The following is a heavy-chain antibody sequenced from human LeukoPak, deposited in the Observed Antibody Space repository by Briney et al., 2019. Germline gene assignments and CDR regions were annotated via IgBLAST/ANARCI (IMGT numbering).Heavy chain of an antibody. CDR1: GYTFTGYY. J-gene: IGHJ4*02. V-gene: IGHV1-2*02. CDR3: ARDSSLGIVTGLFDY. CDR2: INPNSGGT. D-gene: IGHD3-9*01. Sequence: ASVKVSCTASGYTFTGYYMHWVRQAPGQELEWMGWINPNSGGTNYAQKFQGRVTMTRETSIRTPYMEPSRVRSDGTAVYYCARDSSLGIVTGLFDYWGQRTLVTVSS.